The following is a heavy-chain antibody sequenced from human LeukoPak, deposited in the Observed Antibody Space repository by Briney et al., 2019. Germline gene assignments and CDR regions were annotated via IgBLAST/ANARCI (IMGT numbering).Heavy chain of an antibody. CDR2: IYPGDSDA. CDR3: ARVGGSNSDFDS. J-gene: IGHJ4*02. D-gene: IGHD4-23*01. CDR1: GYSFSTYW. Sequence: GESLKISCKGSGYSFSTYWIGWVRQMPGKGLEWMGIIYPGDSDARYSPSFQGQVTISADKSITTAFLQWGSLKASDTAMYYCARVGGSNSDFDSWGQGTLVTVSS. V-gene: IGHV5-51*01.